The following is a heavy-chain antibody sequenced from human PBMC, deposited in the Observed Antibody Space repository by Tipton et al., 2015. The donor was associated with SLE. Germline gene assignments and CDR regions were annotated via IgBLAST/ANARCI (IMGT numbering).Heavy chain of an antibody. Sequence: QLVQSGPEVKKPGASVKVSCKASGYTFTSYAMHWVRQAPGQRLEWMGWINAGNGNTKDSQKFQGRVTITRDTSASTAYMELSSLRSEDTAVYYCASRSPRVGADAFDIWGQGTMVTVSS. D-gene: IGHD3-10*01. CDR1: GYTFTSYA. V-gene: IGHV1-3*01. J-gene: IGHJ3*02. CDR3: ASRSPRVGADAFDI. CDR2: INAGNGNT.